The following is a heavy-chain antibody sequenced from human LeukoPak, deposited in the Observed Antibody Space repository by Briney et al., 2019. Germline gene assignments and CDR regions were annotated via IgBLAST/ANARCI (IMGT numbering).Heavy chain of an antibody. Sequence: PGGSLRLSCAASGFTFSSYAMSWVRQAPGKGREWVSLISGSGGSTYYADSVKGRFTISRDNSKNTLYLQMNSLRAEDTAVFYCAKDRDDYVWGSYLGAFDIWGQGTMVTVSS. CDR2: ISGSGGST. CDR3: AKDRDDYVWGSYLGAFDI. V-gene: IGHV3-23*01. J-gene: IGHJ3*02. CDR1: GFTFSSYA. D-gene: IGHD3-16*01.